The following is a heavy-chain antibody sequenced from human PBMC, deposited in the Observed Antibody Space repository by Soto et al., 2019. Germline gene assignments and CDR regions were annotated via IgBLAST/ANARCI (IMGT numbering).Heavy chain of an antibody. V-gene: IGHV1-3*05. CDR2: INAGNGNT. D-gene: IGHD3-22*01. J-gene: IGHJ4*02. CDR3: ASLPKTYYYDSSGYLN. Sequence: QVQLVQSGAEEKKPGASVKVSCKASGYTFTSYAMHWVRQAPGQRLEWMGWINAGNGNTQYSQKFQGRVTITRDTSASTAYMELSSLRSEDTAVYYCASLPKTYYYDSSGYLNWGQGTLVTVSS. CDR1: GYTFTSYA.